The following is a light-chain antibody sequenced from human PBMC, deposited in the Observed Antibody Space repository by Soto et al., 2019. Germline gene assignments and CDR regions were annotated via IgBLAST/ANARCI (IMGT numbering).Light chain of an antibody. V-gene: IGLV2-14*03. CDR3: TSWTTSTTMI. Sequence: QSVLNQPASVSGSPGQSITISCTGTRSDIGAYNFVSWYQQHPGKAPKLMLYDVNIRPSGVSNRFSGSKSGNTASLTISGLQAEDEADYYCTSWTTSTTMIFGGGTKVTVL. CDR2: DVN. J-gene: IGLJ2*01. CDR1: RSDIGAYNF.